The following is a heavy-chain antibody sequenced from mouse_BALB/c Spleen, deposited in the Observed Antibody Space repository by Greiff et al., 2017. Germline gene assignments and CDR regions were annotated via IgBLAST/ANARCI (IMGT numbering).Heavy chain of an antibody. D-gene: IGHD3-2*02. V-gene: IGHV5-6-4*01. CDR1: GFTFSSYT. CDR3: RRKIFQEQVPV. CDR2: ISSGGSYT. J-gene: IGHJ1*01. Sequence: EVQVVESGGGLVKPGGSLKLSCAASGFTFSSYTMSWVRQTQEKRLEWVATISSGGSYTYYPDSVKGRFTISRDNAKNTLYLQMSRLKSEDTAMYYCRRKIFQEQVPVWGAGTTVTVSS.